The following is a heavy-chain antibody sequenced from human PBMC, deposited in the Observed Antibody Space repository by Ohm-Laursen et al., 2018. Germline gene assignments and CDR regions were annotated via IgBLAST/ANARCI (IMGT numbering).Heavy chain of an antibody. CDR3: ARDSSGTARAGGMDV. J-gene: IGHJ6*02. Sequence: SLRLSCAASGFTFRSYAMSWVRQAPGKGLEWVSGISGSGGSTYYADSVKGRFTISRDNSKNTLYLQMNSLRVEDTAVYYCARDSSGTARAGGMDVWGQGTTVTVSS. CDR2: ISGSGGST. D-gene: IGHD6-6*01. CDR1: GFTFRSYA. V-gene: IGHV3-23*01.